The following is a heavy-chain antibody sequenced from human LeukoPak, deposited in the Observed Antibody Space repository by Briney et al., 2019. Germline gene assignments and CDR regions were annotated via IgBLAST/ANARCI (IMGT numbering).Heavy chain of an antibody. D-gene: IGHD6-19*01. CDR2: INAGNGNT. Sequence: ASVKVSCKASGYTFTSYAMYWVRQAPGQRLEWMGWINAGNGNTKYSQKFQGRVTITRDTSASTAYMELSSLRSEDTAVYYCARNTAVASSILDSWGQGTLVTVSS. J-gene: IGHJ4*02. V-gene: IGHV1-3*01. CDR1: GYTFTSYA. CDR3: ARNTAVASSILDS.